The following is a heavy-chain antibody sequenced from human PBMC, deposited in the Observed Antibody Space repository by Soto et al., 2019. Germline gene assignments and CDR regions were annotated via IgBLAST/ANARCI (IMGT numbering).Heavy chain of an antibody. V-gene: IGHV3-30*18. CDR1: GFTFSSYG. Sequence: GGSLRLSCAASGFTFSSYGIHWVRQAPGKGLEWVAVISYDGRNEHYADSVKGRFTIARDNSKNTAYLQMYSLRAEDTAVFYCAKDTYYHDTSGYYIFEYWGQGTLVTVSS. CDR3: AKDTYYHDTSGYYIFEY. D-gene: IGHD3-22*01. J-gene: IGHJ4*02. CDR2: ISYDGRNE.